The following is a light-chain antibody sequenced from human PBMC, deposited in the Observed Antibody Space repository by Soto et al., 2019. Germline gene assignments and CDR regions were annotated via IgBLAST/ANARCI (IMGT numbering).Light chain of an antibody. J-gene: IGLJ2*01. CDR1: SSNIGAGYD. Sequence: QSVLTRPPSVSGAPGQRVAITCAGTSSNIGAGYDVHWYQHLPGTAPKLLIYSNNQRPSGVPDRFSGSKSGTSASLAISGLQSEDEADYYCAAWDDSLNGPVFGGGTKLTVL. CDR2: SNN. V-gene: IGLV1-44*01. CDR3: AAWDDSLNGPV.